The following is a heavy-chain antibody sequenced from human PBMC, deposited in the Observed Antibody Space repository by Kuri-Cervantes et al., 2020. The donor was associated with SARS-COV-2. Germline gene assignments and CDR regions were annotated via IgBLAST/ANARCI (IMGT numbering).Heavy chain of an antibody. CDR1: GGSFSGYY. J-gene: IGHJ4*02. Sequence: SQTLSLTCAVYGGSFSGYYWSWIRQPAGKGLEWIGRIYTSGSTNYNPSLKSRVTMSVDTSKNQFSLKLSSVTAADTAVYYCARGLGYSYGRRSPQGDFWGQGILVTVSS. CDR2: IYTSGST. CDR3: ARGLGYSYGRRSPQGDF. V-gene: IGHV4-59*10. D-gene: IGHD5-18*01.